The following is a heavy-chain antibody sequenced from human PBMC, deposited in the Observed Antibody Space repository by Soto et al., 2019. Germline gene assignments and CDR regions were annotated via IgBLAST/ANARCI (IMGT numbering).Heavy chain of an antibody. CDR3: ARGEFLSDPFDS. D-gene: IGHD3-10*01. CDR1: GFTFSSYG. Sequence: QVQLVESGGGVVQPGRSLRLSCAASGFTFSSYGMHWVRQAPGKGLEGVAVIWYDGSNKYYADYVNGRFTISRDNSKNTLYLQMNSLRAEDTAVYYCARGEFLSDPFDSWGQGTLVTVSS. CDR2: IWYDGSNK. V-gene: IGHV3-33*01. J-gene: IGHJ4*02.